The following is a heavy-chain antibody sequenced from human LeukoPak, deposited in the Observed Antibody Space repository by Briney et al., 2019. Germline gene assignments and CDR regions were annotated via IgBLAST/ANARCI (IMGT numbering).Heavy chain of an antibody. CDR3: ARKYDILTGYDNWFDP. CDR2: INPNTGAT. Sequence: ASVKVSCKASGYTFTGYYMHWVRQAPGQGLEWMGWINPNTGATKYAEKFQGRVTMTGDTSTSTGYMELSSLRSDDTTVYFCARKYDILTGYDNWFDPWGQGTLVTVSS. V-gene: IGHV1-2*02. J-gene: IGHJ5*02. CDR1: GYTFTGYY. D-gene: IGHD3-9*01.